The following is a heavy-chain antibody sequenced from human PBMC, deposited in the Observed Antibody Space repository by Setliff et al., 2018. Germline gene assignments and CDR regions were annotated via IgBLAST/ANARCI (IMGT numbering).Heavy chain of an antibody. D-gene: IGHD1-1*01. J-gene: IGHJ4*02. CDR2: IYTSWST. Sequence: PSETLSLTCTVSGDSISSRRNYWGWFRQPAGKELEWIGQIYTSWSTNYNPSLKSRVTISLDTSKNQFSLSLTSVTAEDTALYYCAKGGGRYHSDSWGQGILVTVSS. CDR3: AKGGGRYHSDS. V-gene: IGHV4-61*09. CDR1: GDSISSRRNY.